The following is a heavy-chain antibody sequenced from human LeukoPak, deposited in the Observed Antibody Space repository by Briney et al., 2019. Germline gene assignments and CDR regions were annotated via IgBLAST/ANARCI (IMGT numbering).Heavy chain of an antibody. J-gene: IGHJ5*02. CDR1: GYTLTELS. CDR3: ATLHRRQGWFDP. V-gene: IGHV1-24*01. Sequence: ASVKVSCKVSGYTLTELSMHWVRQAPGKGLEWMGGFDPEDGETIYAQKFQGRVTMTEDTSTDTAYMELSSLRSEDTAVYYCATLHRRQGWFDPWGQGTLATVSS. CDR2: FDPEDGET.